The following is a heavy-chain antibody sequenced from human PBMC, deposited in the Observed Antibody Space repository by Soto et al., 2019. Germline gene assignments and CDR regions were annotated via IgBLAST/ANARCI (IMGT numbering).Heavy chain of an antibody. V-gene: IGHV3-7*03. CDR3: ARVTVAANDAFDI. D-gene: IGHD6-19*01. Sequence: GGSLGLSFEASGFTFSSYWMSWVRQAPGKGLEWVANIKQDGSEKYYVDSVKGRFTISRDNAKNSLYLQMNSLRAEDTAVYYCARVTVAANDAFDIWGQGTMVTVSS. CDR2: IKQDGSEK. J-gene: IGHJ3*02. CDR1: GFTFSSYW.